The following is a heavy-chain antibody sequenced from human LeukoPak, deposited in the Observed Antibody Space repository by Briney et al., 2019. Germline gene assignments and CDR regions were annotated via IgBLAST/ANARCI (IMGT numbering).Heavy chain of an antibody. Sequence: GSLRLSCAASGFTFSSFAMSWVRQPPGKGLEWVAVIRYDGSAYSYADSVKGRFTISRDNSKNTLYLQMSSLRAEDTAVYFCARDVWFGDYRWFDPWGQGTLVTVSS. V-gene: IGHV3-33*08. CDR2: IRYDGSAY. CDR3: ARDVWFGDYRWFDP. J-gene: IGHJ5*02. CDR1: GFTFSSFA. D-gene: IGHD3-10*01.